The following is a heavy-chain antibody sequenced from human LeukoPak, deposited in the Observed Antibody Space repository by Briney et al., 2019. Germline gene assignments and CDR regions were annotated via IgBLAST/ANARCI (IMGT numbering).Heavy chain of an antibody. CDR2: ISGSGAST. Sequence: GGSLRLSCAASGFTFSSYDMNWVRQAPGKGLEWVSSISGSGASTYYADSVKGRFTISRDNPKNTLYLQKNSLRAEDTAVYYCAKDFDDSGFDPWGQGTLVTVSS. J-gene: IGHJ5*02. D-gene: IGHD3-9*01. CDR1: GFTFSSYD. V-gene: IGHV3-23*01. CDR3: AKDFDDSGFDP.